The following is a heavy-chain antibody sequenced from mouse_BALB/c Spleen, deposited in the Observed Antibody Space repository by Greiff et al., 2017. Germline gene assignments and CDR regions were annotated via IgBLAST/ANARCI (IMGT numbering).Heavy chain of an antibody. CDR3: ASYYGLAY. V-gene: IGHV1-4*02. D-gene: IGHD1-2*01. CDR2: INPSSGYT. CDR1: GYTFTSYT. J-gene: IGHJ3*01. Sequence: VKLQESAAELARPGASVKMSCKASGYTFTSYTMHWVKQRPGQGLEWIGYINPSSGYTEYNQKFKDKTTLTADKSSSTAYMQLSSLTSEDSAVYYCASYYGLAYWGQGTLVTVSA.